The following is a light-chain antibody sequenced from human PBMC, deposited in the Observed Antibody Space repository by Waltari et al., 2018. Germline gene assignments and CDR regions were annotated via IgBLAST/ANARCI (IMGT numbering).Light chain of an antibody. CDR3: QQYGSTPRT. CDR2: GAS. CDR1: HSVNTNS. J-gene: IGKJ1*01. Sequence: TVLTQSPGTLSLSPAQGATLSCRASHSVNTNSLAWYQHKPGRSTRLLIFGASTRATGTPDRFSGNGSWAEFTLTSSRLGPEDFAMYYCQQYGSTPRTFGQGTKVEIK. V-gene: IGKV3-20*01.